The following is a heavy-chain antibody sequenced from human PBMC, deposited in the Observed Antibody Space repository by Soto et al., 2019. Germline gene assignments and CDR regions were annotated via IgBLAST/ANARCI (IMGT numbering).Heavy chain of an antibody. J-gene: IGHJ4*02. CDR2: IIPILGIA. CDR3: ARGGNRGIAVGGRLSN. D-gene: IGHD6-19*01. V-gene: IGHV1-69*04. Sequence: GASVKVSCKASGGTFSSYAISWVRQAPGQGLEWMGRIIPILGIANYAQKFQGRVTITADKSTSTAYMELSSLRSEDTAVYYCARGGNRGIAVGGRLSNWGQGTLVTVSS. CDR1: GGTFSSYA.